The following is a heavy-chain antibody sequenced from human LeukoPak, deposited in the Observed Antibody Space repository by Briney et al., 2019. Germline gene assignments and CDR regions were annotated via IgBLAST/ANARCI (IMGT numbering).Heavy chain of an antibody. J-gene: IGHJ3*02. CDR3: ARDQLPDAFDI. Sequence: SETLSLTCTVSGGSISSHYWGWIRQPPGKGLEWIGYIYYSGSTNYNPSLKSRVTISVDTSKNQFSLKLSSVTAADTAVYYCARDQLPDAFDIWGQGTMVTVSS. D-gene: IGHD1-7*01. CDR2: IYYSGST. CDR1: GGSISSHY. V-gene: IGHV4-59*11.